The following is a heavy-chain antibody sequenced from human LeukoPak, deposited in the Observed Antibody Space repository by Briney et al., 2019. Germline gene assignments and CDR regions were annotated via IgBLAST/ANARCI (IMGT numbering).Heavy chain of an antibody. CDR3: AKGERITIFGVVAQYYYMDV. D-gene: IGHD3-3*01. V-gene: IGHV3-23*01. CDR1: GFTFSSYA. CDR2: ISGSGGST. Sequence: GGSLRLSCPASGFTFSSYAMSWVRQAPGKGLEWVSAISGSGGSTYYADSVKGRFTISRDNSRNTLYLQMNSLRAEDTAVYYCAKGERITIFGVVAQYYYMDVWGKGTTVTVSS. J-gene: IGHJ6*03.